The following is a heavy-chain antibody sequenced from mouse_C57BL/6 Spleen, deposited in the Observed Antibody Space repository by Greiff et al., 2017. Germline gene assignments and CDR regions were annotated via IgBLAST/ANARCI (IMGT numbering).Heavy chain of an antibody. CDR1: GYTFTSYG. V-gene: IGHV1-81*01. CDR3: APGSSPYWYFDV. CDR2: IYPRSGNT. J-gene: IGHJ1*03. D-gene: IGHD1-1*01. Sequence: QVQLQQSGAELARPGASVKLSCKASGYTFTSYGISWVKQRTGQGLEWIGEIYPRSGNTYYNEKFKGKATLTADKSSSTAYMELRSLTSEDSAVYFCAPGSSPYWYFDVWGTGTTVTVSS.